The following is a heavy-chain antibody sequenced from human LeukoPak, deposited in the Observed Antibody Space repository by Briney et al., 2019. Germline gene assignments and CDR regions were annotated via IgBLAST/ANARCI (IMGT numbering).Heavy chain of an antibody. J-gene: IGHJ4*02. CDR1: GYTFTDYY. D-gene: IGHD3-16*01. CDR3: ARTGLGAYGSRGYFDF. Sequence: GGSVKVSCRASGYTFTDYYIHWVRQAPGHRLEWMGWIKPYSGGTNYAQNFQGRVTMTRDTSINTVYMQLTRLTSDDTALYYCARTGLGAYGSRGYFDFWGQGALVTVSS. V-gene: IGHV1-2*02. CDR2: IKPYSGGT.